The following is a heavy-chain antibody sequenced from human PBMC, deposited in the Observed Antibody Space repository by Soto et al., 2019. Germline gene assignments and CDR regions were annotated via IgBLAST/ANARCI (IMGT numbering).Heavy chain of an antibody. Sequence: QVQLQESGPGLVKPSQTLSLTCTVSGGSISSGGYYWSWIRQHPGKGLEWIGYIYYSGSTYYNPSLKSRVTMSVDSSKNQFSLKLTSVTAADTAVYYCARDGSSCWFDYWGQGTLVTVSS. CDR2: IYYSGST. CDR1: GGSISSGGYY. D-gene: IGHD6-19*01. V-gene: IGHV4-31*03. J-gene: IGHJ4*02. CDR3: ARDGSSCWFDY.